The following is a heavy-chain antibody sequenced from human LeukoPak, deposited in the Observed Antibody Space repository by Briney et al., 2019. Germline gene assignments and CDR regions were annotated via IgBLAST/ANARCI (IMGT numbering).Heavy chain of an antibody. D-gene: IGHD3-22*01. Sequence: PGGSLRLSCAASGFTFSSYAMSWVRQAPGKGLVRVSSISSSSSYISYADSVKGRFTISRDNAKNSLYLQMNSLRAEDTAVYYCARDGITMIVPRAFDIWGQGTMVTVSS. J-gene: IGHJ3*02. CDR2: ISSSSSYI. CDR1: GFTFSSYA. CDR3: ARDGITMIVPRAFDI. V-gene: IGHV3-21*01.